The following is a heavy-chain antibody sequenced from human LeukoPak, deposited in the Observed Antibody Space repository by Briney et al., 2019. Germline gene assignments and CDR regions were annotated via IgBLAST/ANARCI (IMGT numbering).Heavy chain of an antibody. Sequence: PGGSLRLSCAASGFTFSSYSMNWVRQAPGKGLEWVSSISSSSSYIYYADSVKGRFTISRGNAKNSLYLQMNSLRAEDTAVYYCARDDYGDHFFDYWGQGTLVTVSS. J-gene: IGHJ4*02. V-gene: IGHV3-21*01. CDR3: ARDDYGDHFFDY. CDR2: ISSSSSYI. D-gene: IGHD4-17*01. CDR1: GFTFSSYS.